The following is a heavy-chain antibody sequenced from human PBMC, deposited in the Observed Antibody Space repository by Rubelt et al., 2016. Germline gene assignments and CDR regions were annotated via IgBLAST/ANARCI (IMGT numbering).Heavy chain of an antibody. V-gene: IGHV4-59*01. J-gene: IGHJ4*02. CDR3: ARFGAAAGTDY. D-gene: IGHD6-13*01. CDR2: IYYSGST. Sequence: QVQLQESGPGLVKPSETLSLTCTVSGGSISSDYWSWIRQPPGKGLEWIGYIYYSGSTSYNPSLKSRVTISIDTSKNQFPLKFGSVTAADTAMYYCARFGAAAGTDYWGQGALVTVSS. CDR1: GGSISSDY.